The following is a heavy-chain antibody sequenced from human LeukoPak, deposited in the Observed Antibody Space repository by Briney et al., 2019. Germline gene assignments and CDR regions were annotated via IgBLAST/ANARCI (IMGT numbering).Heavy chain of an antibody. J-gene: IGHJ6*04. V-gene: IGHV3-48*04. CDR2: IRSSSSTI. CDR3: AELGITMIGGV. Sequence: GGSLRLSCAASGFTFSSYSMNWVRQAPGKGLEWVSYIRSSSSTIYYADSVKGRFTISRDNAKNSLYLQMNSLRAEDTAVYYCAELGITMIGGVWGKGTTVTISS. CDR1: GFTFSSYS. D-gene: IGHD3-10*02.